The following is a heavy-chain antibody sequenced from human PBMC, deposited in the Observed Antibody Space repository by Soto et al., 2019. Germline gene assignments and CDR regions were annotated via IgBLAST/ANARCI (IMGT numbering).Heavy chain of an antibody. CDR2: IIPILGIA. CDR3: ARDPMEYSGYDYLLEDDAFDI. Sequence: GASVKVSCNASVCTFSSYTISWVRQAPGQGLEWMGRIIPILGIANYAQKFQGRVTITADKSTSTAYMELSSLRSEDTAVYYCARDPMEYSGYDYLLEDDAFDIWGQGTMVTVSS. V-gene: IGHV1-69*04. J-gene: IGHJ3*02. D-gene: IGHD5-12*01. CDR1: VCTFSSYT.